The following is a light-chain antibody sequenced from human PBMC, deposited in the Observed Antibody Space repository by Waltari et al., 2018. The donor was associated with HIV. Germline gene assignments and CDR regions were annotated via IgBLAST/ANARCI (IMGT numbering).Light chain of an antibody. J-gene: IGKJ4*01. CDR1: QAISTY. Sequence: IQMTQSTSSLSASVGDRVTMTCRASQAISTYLHWFQQKPGKAPNLLIYSASSLQSGVPSRFRGSGSGTDFTLTISTLQPEDFATYYCHQSYTTPPTFGGGTKVEIK. V-gene: IGKV1-39*01. CDR3: HQSYTTPPT. CDR2: SAS.